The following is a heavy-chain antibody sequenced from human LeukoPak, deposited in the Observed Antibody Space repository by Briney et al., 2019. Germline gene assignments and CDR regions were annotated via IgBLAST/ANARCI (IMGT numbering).Heavy chain of an antibody. CDR1: GYTFTSFG. V-gene: IGHV1-18*01. D-gene: IGHD1-26*01. Sequence: ASVKVSCKASGYTFTSFGISWVRQAPGQGLEWMGWISAYNGNTNYAQKFQGRVTMTTDTSTSTAYMELRSLRFDDTAVYYCARAPRSGSYYGDYWGQGTLVTVSS. CDR3: ARAPRSGSYYGDY. CDR2: ISAYNGNT. J-gene: IGHJ4*02.